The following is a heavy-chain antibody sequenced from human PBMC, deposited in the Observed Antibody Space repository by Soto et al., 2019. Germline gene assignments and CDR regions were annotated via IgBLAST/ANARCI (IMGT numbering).Heavy chain of an antibody. CDR2: IIPIFGTA. V-gene: IGHV1-69*13. D-gene: IGHD3-22*01. CDR3: ARGTYYYDSSGYYRFDY. CDR1: GGTFSSYA. Sequence: SVKVSCKASGGTFSSYAISWVRQAPGQGLEWMGGIIPIFGTANYAQKFQGRVTITADESTSTAYMELSSLRSEDTAVYYCARGTYYYDSSGYYRFDYWGQGTLVTVSS. J-gene: IGHJ4*02.